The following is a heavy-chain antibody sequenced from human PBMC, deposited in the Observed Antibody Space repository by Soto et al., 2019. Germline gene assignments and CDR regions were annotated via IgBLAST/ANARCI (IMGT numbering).Heavy chain of an antibody. CDR2: IKQDGSEK. CDR3: ARAQGYSYGQNAFDI. CDR1: GXTFSSYC. Sequence: GSLRLSCAASGXTFSSYCMSWVRQAPGKGLEWVANIKQDGSEKYYVDSVKGRFTISIDNAKNSLYLQMDSLRAEDTAVYYCARAQGYSYGQNAFDIWGQGTMVTVSS. D-gene: IGHD5-18*01. V-gene: IGHV3-7*03. J-gene: IGHJ3*02.